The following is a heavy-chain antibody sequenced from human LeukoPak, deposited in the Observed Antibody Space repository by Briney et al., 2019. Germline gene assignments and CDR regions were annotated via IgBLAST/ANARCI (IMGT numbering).Heavy chain of an antibody. J-gene: IGHJ4*02. Sequence: GGSLRLSCVASGFTFSSYSMNWVRQAPGKGLEWVSYISSGSNTIYYADSVKGRFTISRDNAKNSLYLQMNSLRDEDTAVYYCASSGSYRFDYWGQGTLVTVSS. CDR2: ISSGSNTI. V-gene: IGHV3-48*02. D-gene: IGHD1-26*01. CDR3: ASSGSYRFDY. CDR1: GFTFSSYS.